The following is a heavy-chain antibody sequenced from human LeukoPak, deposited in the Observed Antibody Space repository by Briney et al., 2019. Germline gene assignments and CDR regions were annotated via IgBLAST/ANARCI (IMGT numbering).Heavy chain of an antibody. J-gene: IGHJ6*02. Sequence: TSETLSLTCTVSGGSISSYYWSWIRQPAGKGLEWIGRIYTSGSTNYNPSLKSRVTISVDTSKNQFSLKLSSVTAADTAVYYCARGRKYCSSTSCYYYYGMDVWGQGTTVTVSS. V-gene: IGHV4-4*07. CDR3: ARGRKYCSSTSCYYYYGMDV. D-gene: IGHD2-2*01. CDR2: IYTSGST. CDR1: GGSISSYY.